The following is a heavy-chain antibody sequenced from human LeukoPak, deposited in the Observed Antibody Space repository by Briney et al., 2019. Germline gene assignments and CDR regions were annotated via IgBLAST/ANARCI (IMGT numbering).Heavy chain of an antibody. D-gene: IGHD1-26*01. CDR2: IYSGGST. Sequence: GGSLRLSCAASGFTVSSNYMSWVRQAPGKGLEWVSVIYSGGSTYYADSVKGRFTISRDNSKNTLYLQMNSLRAEDTAVYYCARDLTSGSYYDYWGQGTLVAVSS. V-gene: IGHV3-53*01. J-gene: IGHJ4*02. CDR3: ARDLTSGSYYDY. CDR1: GFTVSSNY.